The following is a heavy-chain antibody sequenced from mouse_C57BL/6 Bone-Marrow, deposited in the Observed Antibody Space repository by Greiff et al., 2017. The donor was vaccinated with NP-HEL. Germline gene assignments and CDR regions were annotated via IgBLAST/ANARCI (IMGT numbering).Heavy chain of an antibody. CDR3: ARSIYDGCPSYAMDY. V-gene: IGHV1-19*01. CDR1: GYTFTDYY. J-gene: IGHJ4*01. Sequence: DVQLQESGPVLVKPGASVKMSCKASGYTFTDYYMNWVQQSHGKSLEWIGVINPYNGGTSYNQKFKGKATLTVDKSSSTAYMELNSLTSEDSAVYYCARSIYDGCPSYAMDYWGQGTSVTVSS. D-gene: IGHD2-3*01. CDR2: INPYNGGT.